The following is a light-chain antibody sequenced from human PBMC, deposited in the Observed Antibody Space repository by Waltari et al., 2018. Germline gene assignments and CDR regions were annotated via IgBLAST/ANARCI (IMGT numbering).Light chain of an antibody. J-gene: IGLJ3*02. CDR1: RSNIGAVYD. CDR2: RNQ. Sequence: QSVLTQPPSVSGAPGQRVTISCTGSRSNIGAVYDVQLYQQIPGTAPKVLIYRNQKRPSGVPDRFSGSKSGTSASLAITGLQAEDEADYYCQSYDANLSGWVFGGGTKVTV. V-gene: IGLV1-40*01. CDR3: QSYDANLSGWV.